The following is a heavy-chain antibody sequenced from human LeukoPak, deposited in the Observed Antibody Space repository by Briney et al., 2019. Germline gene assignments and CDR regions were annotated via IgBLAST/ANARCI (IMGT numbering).Heavy chain of an antibody. CDR3: ARDISELWFGDLLYYHDY. Sequence: KPGASVKVSCKASGYSFTTYGISWVRQAPGQGLEWMGWISASNGNTDYAQKLQGRLTMTTDTSTSTAYMELRSLRSHDTAVYYCARDISELWFGDLLYYHDYWGQGTLVSVSS. V-gene: IGHV1-18*01. D-gene: IGHD3-10*01. CDR1: GYSFTTYG. CDR2: ISASNGNT. J-gene: IGHJ4*02.